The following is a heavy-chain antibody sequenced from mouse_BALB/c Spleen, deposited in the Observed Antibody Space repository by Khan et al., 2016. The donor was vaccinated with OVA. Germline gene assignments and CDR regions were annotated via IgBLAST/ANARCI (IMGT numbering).Heavy chain of an antibody. CDR1: GYTFTTAG. D-gene: IGHD2-14*01. CDR2: INTHSGVP. Sequence: QIQLVQSGPELKKPGETVRISCKASGYTFTTAGMQWVQKMPGKGLKWIGWINTHSGVPKYAEDFKGRFAFSLETSASTVYLQITNLKYEDTATYVCAGGGAAFYRNDGGAMDYWGQGTSVTVSA. J-gene: IGHJ4*01. V-gene: IGHV9-4*02. CDR3: AGGGAAFYRNDGGAMDY.